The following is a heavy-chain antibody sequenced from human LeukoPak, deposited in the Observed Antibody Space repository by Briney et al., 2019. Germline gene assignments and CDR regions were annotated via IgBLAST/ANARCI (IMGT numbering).Heavy chain of an antibody. Sequence: GESLKITCKGSGYSFANSWIGWVRQMPGKGLEWMGIIYPGDSDTRYSPSFQGQVTISADKSISTAYLQWSSLKASDTAVYYCARQGIAVDYWGQGTLVTVSS. V-gene: IGHV5-51*01. D-gene: IGHD6-19*01. J-gene: IGHJ4*02. CDR2: IYPGDSDT. CDR1: GYSFANSW. CDR3: ARQGIAVDY.